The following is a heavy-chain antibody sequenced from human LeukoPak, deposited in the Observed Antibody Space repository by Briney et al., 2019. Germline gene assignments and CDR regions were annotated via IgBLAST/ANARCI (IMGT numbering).Heavy chain of an antibody. CDR2: INWNGGST. V-gene: IGHV3-20*04. J-gene: IGHJ4*02. D-gene: IGHD3-9*01. Sequence: GGSLRLSCASSGFTFDDYGMSWVRQAPGKRLEWVSGINWNGGSTGYADSVKGRFTIYRDNAKNSLYLQMNSLRAEDTALFYCSSGRRHTISFDYWGQGTLVTVSS. CDR3: SSGRRHTISFDY. CDR1: GFTFDDYG.